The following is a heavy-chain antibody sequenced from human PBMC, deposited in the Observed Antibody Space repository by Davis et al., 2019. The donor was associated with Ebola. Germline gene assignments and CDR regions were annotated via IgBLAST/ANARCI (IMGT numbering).Heavy chain of an antibody. Sequence: PSETLSLTCTVSDASISGHYWNWFRQPPGKGLEWIGFISGSGRTSYNPSLKSRVTISADTSKKQFSLNLSSVTAADTAVYFCSRIGEGAYWGQGTLVTVSS. J-gene: IGHJ4*02. D-gene: IGHD2-21*01. CDR3: SRIGEGAY. CDR2: ISGSGRT. V-gene: IGHV4-59*11. CDR1: DASISGHY.